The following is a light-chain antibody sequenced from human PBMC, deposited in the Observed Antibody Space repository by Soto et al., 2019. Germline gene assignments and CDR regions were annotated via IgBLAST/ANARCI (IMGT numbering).Light chain of an antibody. CDR3: QPRSNWPSIT. V-gene: IGKV3D-20*02. CDR1: QSVSSSY. J-gene: IGKJ5*01. Sequence: ELVMTQSPATLSLSPGDRATLSWTASQSVSSSYLACHHQQPAQPPRLIIYGAYSRATGIPARFSGSGSGTNFTLTISSLEPEDFAVYDCQPRSNWPSITRGQGTRLEI. CDR2: GAY.